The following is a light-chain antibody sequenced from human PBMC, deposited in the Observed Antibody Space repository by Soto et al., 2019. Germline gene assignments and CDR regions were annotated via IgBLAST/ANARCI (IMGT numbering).Light chain of an antibody. J-gene: IGKJ1*01. CDR3: QHYYNYPWT. CDR2: DAS. Sequence: DIQMTQSPSSLSASVGDRVSITCRASQSISTWLAWYQQQPGGAPRLLIYDASSLQSGVPSRFSGNGSGTEFTLTISSLQPDDFSSYYCQHYYNYPWTFGQGT. CDR1: QSISTW. V-gene: IGKV1-5*01.